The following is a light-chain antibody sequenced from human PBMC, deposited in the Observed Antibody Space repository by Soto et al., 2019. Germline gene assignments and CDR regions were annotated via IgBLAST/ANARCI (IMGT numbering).Light chain of an antibody. CDR3: QKYISAPT. J-gene: IGKJ5*01. Sequence: IRMTLSPAALSSYKRDRVTITCRASQGISSYLAWYQQKPGKAPKLLIYAASTLQSGVPSRFSGSGSGTDFTLTIICLQSEDFATYYCQKYISAPTSGHGTRLEI. V-gene: IGKV1-8*01. CDR2: AAS. CDR1: QGISSY.